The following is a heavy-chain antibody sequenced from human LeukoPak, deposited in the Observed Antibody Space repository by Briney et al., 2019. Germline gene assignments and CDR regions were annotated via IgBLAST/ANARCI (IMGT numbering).Heavy chain of an antibody. CDR2: ISAYNGNT. CDR3: ARTDYYDSSGYYSGWDY. J-gene: IGHJ4*02. V-gene: IGHV1-18*01. D-gene: IGHD3-22*01. Sequence: GASVKVSCKASGYTFTSYGISWVRQAPGQGLEWMGGISAYNGNTNYAQKLQGRVTMTTDTSTSTAYMELRSLRSDDTAVYYCARTDYYDSSGYYSGWDYWGQGTLVTVSS. CDR1: GYTFTSYG.